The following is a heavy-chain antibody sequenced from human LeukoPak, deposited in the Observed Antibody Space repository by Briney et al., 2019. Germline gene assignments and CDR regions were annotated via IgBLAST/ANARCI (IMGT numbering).Heavy chain of an antibody. CDR1: GFIFDTYR. CDR2: ISASGSYI. CDR3: ARDSPGTTASDY. V-gene: IGHV3-21*01. J-gene: IGHJ4*02. Sequence: GGSLRLSCAASGFIFDTYRMNWVRQAPGKGLEWVSSISASGSYIYYADSLKGRFTMSRDNTKNSLYLQMNSLRAEDTAVYYCARDSPGTTASDYWGQGTLVTVSS. D-gene: IGHD1-1*01.